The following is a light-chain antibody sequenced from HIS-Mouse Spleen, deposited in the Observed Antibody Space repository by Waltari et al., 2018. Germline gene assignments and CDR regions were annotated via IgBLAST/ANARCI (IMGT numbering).Light chain of an antibody. CDR3: QQLNSYPPT. CDR1: QGISSY. V-gene: IGKV1-9*01. J-gene: IGKJ1*01. Sequence: DIQLTQSPSFLSASVGDRVTITCRASQGISSYLAWYQQKPGEAPKLLIYAASTMQRGVPSRFSGSGSGTEFTLTISSLQPEDFATYYCQQLNSYPPTFGQGTKVEIK. CDR2: AAS.